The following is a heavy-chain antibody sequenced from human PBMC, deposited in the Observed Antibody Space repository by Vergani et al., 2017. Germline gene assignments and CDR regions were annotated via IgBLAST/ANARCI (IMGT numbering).Heavy chain of an antibody. Sequence: QVQLVQSGAEVKKPGASVKVSCKASGYTFTGYYMHWVRQAPGQGLEWMGWISPNSGGTNYAQQFQGRLTMTRDTSTSTVYMDLSNLRSEDTAVYYCARPHGDILPPDPRRLDYWGQGTLVTSPQ. CDR3: ARPHGDILPPDPRRLDY. V-gene: IGHV1-2*02. CDR2: ISPNSGGT. J-gene: IGHJ4*02. CDR1: GYTFTGYY.